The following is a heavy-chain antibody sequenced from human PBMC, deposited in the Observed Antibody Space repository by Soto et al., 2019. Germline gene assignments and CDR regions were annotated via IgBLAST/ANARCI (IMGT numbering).Heavy chain of an antibody. CDR1: GGSISNHY. CDR3: ARSNWYSEY. Sequence: QVQLQESGPGLVKPSETLSLTCTVSGGSISNHYWSWIRQPPGKGLEWIGYIYYNGNTNYNPSLKSRVTMSVVTSKNQFSLKLCSVTAADTAVYYCARSNWYSEYWGQGTLVTVSS. D-gene: IGHD7-27*01. V-gene: IGHV4-59*11. CDR2: IYYNGNT. J-gene: IGHJ4*02.